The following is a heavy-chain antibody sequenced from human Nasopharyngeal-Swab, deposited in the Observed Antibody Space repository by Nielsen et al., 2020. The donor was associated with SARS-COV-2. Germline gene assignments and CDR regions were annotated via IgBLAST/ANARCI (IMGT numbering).Heavy chain of an antibody. D-gene: IGHD6-6*01. J-gene: IGHJ6*03. CDR2: INPILGTA. CDR3: ASGGLVRNYYYYYYMDV. CDR1: GGTLSSYA. Sequence: SVKVSCKASGGTLSSYAISGGRQAPGQERAGMGGINPILGTANYAQKFQGRVTITADESTSTAYMELSSLRSEDAAVYYCASGGLVRNYYYYYYMDVWGKGTTVTVSS. V-gene: IGHV1-69*13.